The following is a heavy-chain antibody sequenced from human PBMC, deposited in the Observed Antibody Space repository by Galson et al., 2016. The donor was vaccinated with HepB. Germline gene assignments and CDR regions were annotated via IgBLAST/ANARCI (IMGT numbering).Heavy chain of an antibody. V-gene: IGHV3-23*01. D-gene: IGHD2-2*01. CDR1: GFTFSNYA. Sequence: SLRLSCAASGFTFSNYAMNWVRQAPGKGLEWVSVISGRGGSTYYADSVKGRFTISRDNSKNTLYLQMNTLRAEDTAVYYCANTYLNAFDIWGHGNLVTVSS. J-gene: IGHJ3*02. CDR2: ISGRGGST. CDR3: ANTYLNAFDI.